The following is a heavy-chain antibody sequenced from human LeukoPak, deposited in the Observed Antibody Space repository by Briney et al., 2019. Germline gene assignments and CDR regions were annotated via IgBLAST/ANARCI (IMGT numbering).Heavy chain of an antibody. CDR1: GFTFSTYA. Sequence: GGSLRLSRAASGFTFSTYAMHWVRQAPGKGLEWVAVISYDGNNKYYADSVKGRFTISRDNSKNTLYLQMNSLRAEDTAVYYCARDLTRYYYYMDVWGKGTTVTVSS. J-gene: IGHJ6*03. CDR2: ISYDGNNK. CDR3: ARDLTRYYYYMDV. V-gene: IGHV3-30-3*01. D-gene: IGHD2-21*02.